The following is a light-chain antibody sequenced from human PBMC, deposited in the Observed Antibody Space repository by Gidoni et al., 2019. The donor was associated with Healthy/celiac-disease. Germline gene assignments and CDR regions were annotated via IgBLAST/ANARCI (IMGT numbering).Light chain of an antibody. CDR2: DVS. CDR1: SSAVGGYQY. V-gene: IGLV2-14*01. Sequence: SALTQPASVSGSPGQSITLSCTGTSSAVGGYQYVSWYQQHPGKAPNLMIYDVSNRPSGGSNRFSGSKSGNKASLNISGLQAEDEADYYCSSYTSSSTVVFGGGTKLTVL. CDR3: SSYTSSSTVV. J-gene: IGLJ2*01.